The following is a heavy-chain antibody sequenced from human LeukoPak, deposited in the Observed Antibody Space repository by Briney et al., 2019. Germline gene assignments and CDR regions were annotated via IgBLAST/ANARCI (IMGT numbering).Heavy chain of an antibody. CDR2: INHSGST. Sequence: PSETLSLTCAVYGGSFSGYYWSWIRQPPGKGLEWIGEINHSGSTNYNPSLKSRVTISVDTSKNQYSLKLSSVTAADTAVYYCARDAVADQARYDYWGQGTLVTVSS. CDR1: GGSFSGYY. CDR3: ARDAVADQARYDY. J-gene: IGHJ4*02. D-gene: IGHD6-19*01. V-gene: IGHV4-34*01.